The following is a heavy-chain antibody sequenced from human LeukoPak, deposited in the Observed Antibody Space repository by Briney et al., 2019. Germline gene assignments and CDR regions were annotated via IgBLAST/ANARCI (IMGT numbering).Heavy chain of an antibody. CDR1: GGSVSSGTYY. CDR3: ARGRGDYVADY. CDR2: IHYSGNT. V-gene: IGHV4-39*01. J-gene: IGHJ4*02. Sequence: PSETLSLTCTVSGGSVSSGTYYWGWIRQPPGKGLEWIGNIHYSGNTFYNPSLKSRVTISVDASKNQFSLRLTSVTAADTAFYYCARGRGDYVADYWGQGTLVTVSS. D-gene: IGHD4-17*01.